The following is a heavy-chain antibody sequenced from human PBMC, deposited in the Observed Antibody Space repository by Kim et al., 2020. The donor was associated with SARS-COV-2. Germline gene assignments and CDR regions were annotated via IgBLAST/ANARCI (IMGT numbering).Heavy chain of an antibody. CDR2: IYYSGST. D-gene: IGHD6-13*01. CDR3: ASQEYSSSWYDWFDP. V-gene: IGHV4-39*01. J-gene: IGHJ5*02. CDR1: GGSISSSSYY. Sequence: SETLSLTCTVSGGSISSSSYYWGWIRQPPGKGLEWIGSIYYSGSTYYNPSLKSRVTISVDTSKNQFSLKLSSGTAADTAVYYCASQEYSSSWYDWFDPWGQGTLVTVSS.